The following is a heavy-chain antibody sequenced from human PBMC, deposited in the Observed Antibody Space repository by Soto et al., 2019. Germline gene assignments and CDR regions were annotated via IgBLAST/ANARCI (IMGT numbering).Heavy chain of an antibody. D-gene: IGHD2-2*01. J-gene: IGHJ6*02. CDR2: INPNSGGT. CDR1: GYTLTGYY. V-gene: IGHV1-2*02. Sequence: ASVKVSCKASGYTLTGYYMHWVRQAPGQGLEWMGWINPNSGGTNYAQNFQGRVTMTRDTSISTAYMELSRLRSDDTAVYYCARDIFLGVAGTVRYQPAIEDGYYYGMDVWGQGTTVTVSS. CDR3: ARDIFLGVAGTVRYQPAIEDGYYYGMDV.